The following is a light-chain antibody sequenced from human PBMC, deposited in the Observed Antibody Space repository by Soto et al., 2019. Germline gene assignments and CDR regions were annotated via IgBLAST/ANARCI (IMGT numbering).Light chain of an antibody. CDR1: QYIGRY. V-gene: IGKV1-39*01. Sequence: DIQMTQSPSSLSASVGDRVTITCRAGQYIGRYLNWYQQKPGKAPKLLIYAASSLQSGVASRFSGSGSATDFTLTISSLQPEDFATYFCQQGYNMPLTFGGGTKVDI. CDR2: AAS. J-gene: IGKJ4*01. CDR3: QQGYNMPLT.